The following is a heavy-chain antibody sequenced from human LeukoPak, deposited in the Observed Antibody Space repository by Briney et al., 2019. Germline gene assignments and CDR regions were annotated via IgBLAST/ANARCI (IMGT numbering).Heavy chain of an antibody. CDR1: GYTFTSYA. V-gene: IGHV7-4-1*02. CDR3: ARPERYGITGTRYYFDY. Sequence: ASVKVSCKASGYTFTSYAMNWVRQAPGQGLEWMGWINTNTGKPTYAQGFTGRFVFSLDSSVSTAYLQINSLNAEGTAVYYCARPERYGITGTRYYFDYWGQGTLVTVSS. J-gene: IGHJ4*02. CDR2: INTNTGKP. D-gene: IGHD1-7*01.